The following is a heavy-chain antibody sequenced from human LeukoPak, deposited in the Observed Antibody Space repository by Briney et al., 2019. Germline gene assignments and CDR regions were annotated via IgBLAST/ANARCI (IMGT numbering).Heavy chain of an antibody. CDR2: IIVSGDST. V-gene: IGHV3-23*01. D-gene: IGHD3-22*01. CDR3: ARDKGDYHTSGSLFVF. Sequence: GGSLRLSCAASGFTFSNYAMNWVRQAPGKGLEWVSGIIVSGDSTYYADSVKGRFTISRDNSKNTLYLQMSSLRAEDTAVYYCARDKGDYHTSGSLFVFGGQGALVTVSS. CDR1: GFTFSNYA. J-gene: IGHJ4*02.